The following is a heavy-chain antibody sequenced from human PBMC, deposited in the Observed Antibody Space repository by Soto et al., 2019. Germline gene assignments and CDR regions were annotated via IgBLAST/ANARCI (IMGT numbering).Heavy chain of an antibody. CDR1: GYTFTGYY. J-gene: IGHJ6*02. CDR3: ARDMVAARPKNYYGMDV. D-gene: IGHD6-6*01. CDR2: INPNSGGT. V-gene: IGHV1-2*02. Sequence: ASVKVSCKASGYTFTGYYMHWVRQAPGQGLEWMGWINPNSGGTNYAQKFQGRVTMTRDTSISTAYMELSRLRSDDTAVYYCARDMVAARPKNYYGMDVWGQGTTVTVSS.